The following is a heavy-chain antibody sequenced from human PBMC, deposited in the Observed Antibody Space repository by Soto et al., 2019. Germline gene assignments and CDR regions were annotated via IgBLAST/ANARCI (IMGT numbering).Heavy chain of an antibody. Sequence: GGSLRLSCAFSGFSLSYYTMNCFRQAPGRGPEWVSSITNSPGYTLYADSVKGRFTISRDIAENSLYLQMNNLRPEDSAVYYCARGLTPDRNWFDPWGHGTLVTVSS. V-gene: IGHV3-21*01. CDR3: ARGLTPDRNWFDP. CDR2: ITNSPGYT. CDR1: GFSLSYYT. J-gene: IGHJ5*02.